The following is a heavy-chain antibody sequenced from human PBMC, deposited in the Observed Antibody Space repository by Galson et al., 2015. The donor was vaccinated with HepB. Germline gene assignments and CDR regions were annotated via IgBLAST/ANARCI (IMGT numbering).Heavy chain of an antibody. CDR3: ARDYPRIPTGRRPHDPFDI. J-gene: IGHJ3*02. CDR1: GGSISSYS. V-gene: IGHV4-59*01. Sequence: QIQLQESGPGLVKPSETLSLTCTVSGGSISSYSWSWIRQSPGKGLQWLGYIDYSGNSNYNPSLKSRVTISVNTAKNQFSLQLTPVTAVDTAVYYWARDYPRIPTGRRPHDPFDIWGQGTMVTVSS. CDR2: IDYSGNS. D-gene: IGHD1-14*01.